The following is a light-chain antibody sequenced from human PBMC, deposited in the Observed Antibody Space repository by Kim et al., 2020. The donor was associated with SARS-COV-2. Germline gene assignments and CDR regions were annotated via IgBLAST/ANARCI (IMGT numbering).Light chain of an antibody. Sequence: QSALTQPRSVSGSPGQSVTISCTGTSSDVGRHNYVSWYQQEPGKAPKLMIYDVTTRPSGVPDRFSASKSGNTASLTISGLQAEDEAYYYCSSYASSYTWVFGGGTQLTVL. CDR1: SSDVGRHNY. CDR2: DVT. J-gene: IGLJ3*02. CDR3: SSYASSYTWV. V-gene: IGLV2-11*01.